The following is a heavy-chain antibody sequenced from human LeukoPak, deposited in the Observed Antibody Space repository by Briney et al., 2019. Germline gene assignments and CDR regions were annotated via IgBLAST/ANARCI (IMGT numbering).Heavy chain of an antibody. CDR1: GGSISSYY. J-gene: IGHJ4*02. Sequence: SETLSLTCTVSGGSISSYYWSWIRQPPGKGLEWIGYIYYSGSTNYNPSLKSRVTISVDTSKNQFPLKLSSVTAADTAVYYCARGDTAMVTLYDYWGQGTLVTVSS. D-gene: IGHD5-18*01. V-gene: IGHV4-59*01. CDR3: ARGDTAMVTLYDY. CDR2: IYYSGST.